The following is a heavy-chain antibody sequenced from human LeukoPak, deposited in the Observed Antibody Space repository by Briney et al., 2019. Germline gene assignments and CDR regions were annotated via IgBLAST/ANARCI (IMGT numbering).Heavy chain of an antibody. CDR3: SGEQLRPVH. J-gene: IGHJ4*02. Sequence: PGGALRLSCAASGFTFSSFGMNWVRQAPGKGLEWVSSISSSSYIYYAGSVKGRFTISRDNAKNSLYLQMNSLRAEDTAVYYCSGEQLRPVHWGQGTLVTVSS. D-gene: IGHD1-26*01. V-gene: IGHV3-21*01. CDR1: GFTFSSFG. CDR2: ISSSSYI.